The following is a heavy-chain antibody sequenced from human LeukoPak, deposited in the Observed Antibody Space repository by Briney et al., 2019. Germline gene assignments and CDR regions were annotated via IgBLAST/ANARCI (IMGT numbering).Heavy chain of an antibody. CDR3: ARDFLEWLLGPLPAHFDY. D-gene: IGHD3-3*01. Sequence: PGGSLRLSCAASGFTFSSYAMSWVRQAPGKGLEWVSSISSSSSYIYYADSVKGRFTISRDNAKNSLYLQMNSLRAEDTAVYYCARDFLEWLLGPLPAHFDYWGQGTLVTVSS. CDR2: ISSSSSYI. V-gene: IGHV3-21*01. CDR1: GFTFSSYA. J-gene: IGHJ4*02.